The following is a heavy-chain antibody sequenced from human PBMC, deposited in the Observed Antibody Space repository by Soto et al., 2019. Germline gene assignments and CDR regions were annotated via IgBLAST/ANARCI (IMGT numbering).Heavy chain of an antibody. CDR2: INAGNGNT. J-gene: IGHJ4*02. CDR1: GYTFTSCA. V-gene: IGHV1-3*01. CDR3: ARDPAGRIAAAGYFDY. D-gene: IGHD6-13*01. Sequence: QVQLVQSGAEVKKPGASVKVSCKASGYTFTSCAMHWVRQAPGQRLEWMGWINAGNGNTKYSQKFQGRVTITRDTSASTAYMELSSLRSEDTAVYYCARDPAGRIAAAGYFDYWGQGTLVTVSS.